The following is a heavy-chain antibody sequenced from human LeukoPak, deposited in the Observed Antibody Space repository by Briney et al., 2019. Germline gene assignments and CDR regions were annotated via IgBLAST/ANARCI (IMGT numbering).Heavy chain of an antibody. CDR1: GYSFTSYW. CDR2: IYPGDSDT. Sequence: GESLKISCKGSGYSFTSYWIGWVRRMPGKGLEWMGIIYPGDSDTRYSPSFQGQVTISADKSISTAYLQWSSLKASDTAMYYCARLYSQGGYCSGGSCYPAYFQHWGQGTLVTVSS. V-gene: IGHV5-51*01. J-gene: IGHJ1*01. D-gene: IGHD2-15*01. CDR3: ARLYSQGGYCSGGSCYPAYFQH.